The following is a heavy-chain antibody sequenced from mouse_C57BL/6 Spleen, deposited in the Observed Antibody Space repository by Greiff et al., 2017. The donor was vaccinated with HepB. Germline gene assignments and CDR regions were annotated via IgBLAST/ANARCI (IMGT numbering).Heavy chain of an antibody. Sequence: VQLQQPGAELVMPGASVKLSCKASGYTFTSYWMHWVKQRPGQGLEWIGEIDPSDSYTNYNQKFKGKSTLTVDKSSSTAYMQLSSLTSEDSAVYYCARLWYGSSGYAMDYWGQGTSVTVSS. CDR1: GYTFTSYW. V-gene: IGHV1-69*01. CDR3: ARLWYGSSGYAMDY. D-gene: IGHD1-1*01. CDR2: IDPSDSYT. J-gene: IGHJ4*01.